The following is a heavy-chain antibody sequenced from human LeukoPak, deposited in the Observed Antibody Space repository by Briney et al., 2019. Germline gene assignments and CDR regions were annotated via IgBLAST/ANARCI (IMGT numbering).Heavy chain of an antibody. CDR2: ISGSGGST. V-gene: IGHV3-23*01. CDR1: GFTFSSYA. Sequence: GGSLRLSCAASGFTFSSYAMSWVRQAPGKGLEWVSAISGSGGSTYYADSVKGRFTISRDNSKNTLYLQMNSLRAEDTAVYYCTRDGRVAYEMDVWGQGTTVTVSS. D-gene: IGHD2-15*01. CDR3: TRDGRVAYEMDV. J-gene: IGHJ6*02.